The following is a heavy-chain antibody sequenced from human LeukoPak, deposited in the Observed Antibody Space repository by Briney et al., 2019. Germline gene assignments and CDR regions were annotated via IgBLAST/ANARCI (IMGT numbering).Heavy chain of an antibody. CDR3: TTIKRGDIFGYFDF. D-gene: IGHD5-18*01. CDR1: GGSISSYH. V-gene: IGHV4-59*01. J-gene: IGHJ4*02. Sequence: PPETLSLTCTFSGGSISSYHWNWIRQTPGKGLEWIGYMYYTGVSNYNPSLKSRVAISVDSSKNQFSLKVTSVTAAGTAIYYCTTIKRGDIFGYFDFWGQGALVTVSS. CDR2: MYYTGVS.